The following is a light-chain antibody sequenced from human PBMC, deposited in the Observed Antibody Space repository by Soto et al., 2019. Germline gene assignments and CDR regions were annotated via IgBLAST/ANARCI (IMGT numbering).Light chain of an antibody. CDR2: GAS. CDR1: RSVSSSY. CDR3: QQYGSSPRT. J-gene: IGKJ1*01. Sequence: EIVLTQSPGTLSLSPGERATLSCRASRSVSSSYLDWYQQKAGQAARLLIYGASSRATCIPDRFSGSGSGTDFTLTISRLEPEDCAVYYCQQYGSSPRTFGQGTKVDI. V-gene: IGKV3-20*01.